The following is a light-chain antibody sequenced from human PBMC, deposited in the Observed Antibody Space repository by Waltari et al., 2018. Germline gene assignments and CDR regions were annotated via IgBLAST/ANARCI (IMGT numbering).Light chain of an antibody. CDR2: DAS. V-gene: IGKV3-15*01. CDR1: PAIANN. J-gene: IGKJ2*01. Sequence: EIVMTQSPATLSVPPGEAATLSCRASPAIANNLAWYQQKPGQALRLLIYDASTRATGIPARFSGSWSGTEFTLTITSLQSEDSAVYFCQQFNTGYSFGQGTKLEIK. CDR3: QQFNTGYS.